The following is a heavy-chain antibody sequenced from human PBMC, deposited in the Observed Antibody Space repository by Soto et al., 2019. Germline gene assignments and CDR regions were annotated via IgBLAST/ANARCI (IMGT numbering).Heavy chain of an antibody. V-gene: IGHV1-46*01. Sequence: ASVKVSCKASGYTFTSYYMHWVRQAPGQGLEWMGIINPSGGSTSYAQKFQGRVTMTRDTSTSTVYMELSSLRSEDTAVYYCARKGMERPFYPAFDIWGQGTMVTVSS. CDR2: INPSGGST. D-gene: IGHD1-1*01. J-gene: IGHJ3*02. CDR1: GYTFTSYY. CDR3: ARKGMERPFYPAFDI.